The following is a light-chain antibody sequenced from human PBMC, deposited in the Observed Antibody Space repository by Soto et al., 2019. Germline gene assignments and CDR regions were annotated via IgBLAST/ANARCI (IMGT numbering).Light chain of an antibody. Sequence: EIVMTQSPLSLPVTPGEPASISCRSSQSLLHSNGYNYLDWYLQKPGQSPQVLIYLGSNRASGVPDRFSGSGSGTDFTLKISRVEAEDVGIYYCMKALQTPLTFGGGTKVEIK. CDR1: QSLLHSNGYNY. CDR2: LGS. V-gene: IGKV2-28*01. J-gene: IGKJ4*01. CDR3: MKALQTPLT.